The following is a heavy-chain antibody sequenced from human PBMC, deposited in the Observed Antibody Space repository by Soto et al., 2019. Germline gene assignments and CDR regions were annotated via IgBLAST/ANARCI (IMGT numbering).Heavy chain of an antibody. V-gene: IGHV4-59*08. J-gene: IGHJ6*02. CDR3: ASSSLYGMDV. CDR2: IYYSGGV. CDR1: GGSISTYS. Sequence: SETLSLTCAVSGGSISTYSWSWIRQPPGKGLEWIGYIYYSGGVNYNPSLKSRITISVDTSKNQFSLKVGSVTAADTAVYYCASSSLYGMDVWGQGTTVTVSS.